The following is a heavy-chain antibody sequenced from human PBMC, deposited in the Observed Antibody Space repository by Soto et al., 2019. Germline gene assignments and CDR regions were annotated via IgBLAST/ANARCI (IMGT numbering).Heavy chain of an antibody. CDR1: GYTFTNYG. V-gene: IGHV1-18*04. Sequence: QVQLVQSGTEVKTPGASVKVSCHASGYTFTNYGINWVRQAPGQGLEWMAWISAYNGKTHHAPFVQDRVTMTTDTSTRAAYMELPTLRTDDTAGYYCARGGWNYGPGPFDLWGQGTMVTVSS. J-gene: IGHJ3*01. D-gene: IGHD1-7*01. CDR3: ARGGWNYGPGPFDL. CDR2: ISAYNGKT.